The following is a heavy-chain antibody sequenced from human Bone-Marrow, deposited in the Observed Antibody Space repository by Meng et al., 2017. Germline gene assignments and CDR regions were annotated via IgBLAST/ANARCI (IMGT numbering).Heavy chain of an antibody. J-gene: IGHJ4*02. CDR3: ARDCYYYDSSGYCY. CDR2: ISSSSSYI. Sequence: GESLKISCAASGFTFSSYSMNWVRQAPGKELEWVSSISSSSSYIYYADSVKGRFTISRDNAKNSLYLQMNSLRAEDTAVYYCARDCYYYDSSGYCYWGQGTLVTVSS. D-gene: IGHD3-22*01. V-gene: IGHV3-21*01. CDR1: GFTFSSYS.